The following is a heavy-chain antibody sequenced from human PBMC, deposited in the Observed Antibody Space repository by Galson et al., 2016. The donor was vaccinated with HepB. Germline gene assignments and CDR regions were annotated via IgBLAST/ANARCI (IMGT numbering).Heavy chain of an antibody. CDR1: GDTFSNYA. CDR3: AREGDVIRGPLDY. Sequence: CKASGDTFSNYAITWVRQAPGQGLEWMGGIITIFDKTNYAQKFQGRVTITADKSTSTASLELRSLRSEDTAMYYCAREGDVIRGPLDYWGQGTLVTVSS. CDR2: IITIFDKT. V-gene: IGHV1-69*06. D-gene: IGHD3-10*01. J-gene: IGHJ4*02.